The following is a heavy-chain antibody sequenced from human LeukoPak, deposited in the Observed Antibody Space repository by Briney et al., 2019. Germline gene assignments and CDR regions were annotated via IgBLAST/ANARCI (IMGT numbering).Heavy chain of an antibody. CDR2: VYNEGTT. D-gene: IGHD6-19*01. CDR3: ARQDSSGLY. Sequence: GGSLRLSCAASGFTVSSNYMSWVRQAPGKGLEWVSFVYNEGTTYYADSVKGRFTNARDNSKNTLYLQVNSLRAEDTARYYCARQDSSGLYWGQGTLVTVSS. J-gene: IGHJ4*02. V-gene: IGHV3-53*01. CDR1: GFTVSSNY.